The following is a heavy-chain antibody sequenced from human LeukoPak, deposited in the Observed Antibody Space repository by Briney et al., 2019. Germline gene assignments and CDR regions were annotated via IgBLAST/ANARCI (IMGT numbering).Heavy chain of an antibody. V-gene: IGHV4-34*01. D-gene: IGHD6-6*01. CDR1: GGSFSGYY. CDR3: ARGSAAGLIAARPRGRFDY. CDR2: INHSGST. Sequence: KPSETLSLTCAVYGGSFSGYYWSWIRQPPGKGLEWIGEINHSGSTNYNPSLKSRVTISVDTSKNQFSLKLSSVTAADTAVYYCARGSAAGLIAARPRGRFDYWGQGTLVTVSS. J-gene: IGHJ4*02.